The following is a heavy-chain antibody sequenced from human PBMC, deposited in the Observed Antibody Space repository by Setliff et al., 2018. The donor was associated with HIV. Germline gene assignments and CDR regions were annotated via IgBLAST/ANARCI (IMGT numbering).Heavy chain of an antibody. D-gene: IGHD3-3*01. CDR1: GGSISGANYY. CDR3: AREATIFGVVMPYFDY. J-gene: IGHJ4*03. CDR2: IYSSGST. Sequence: PSETLSLTCTVSGGSISGANYYWTWIRQPAGKGLEWIGRIYSSGSTNYNPSLKSRVTISIGTSKNQFSLKLSSVTAADTAVYYCAREATIFGVVMPYFDYWVPETLLVTVSS. V-gene: IGHV4-61*02.